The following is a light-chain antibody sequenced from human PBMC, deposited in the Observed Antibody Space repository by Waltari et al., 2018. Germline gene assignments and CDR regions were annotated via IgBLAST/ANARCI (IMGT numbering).Light chain of an antibody. CDR1: SRHVGGYDH. Sequence: QSALTQPAAASGSPGQSITLSCTGTSRHVGGYDHVSWYQQHPAQAPNLIIYDVRERPSGISSRFSGSKSANTASLTISGLQAADEADYYCVSYASTSAYVFGGGTKVTVL. V-gene: IGLV2-14*03. CDR3: VSYASTSAYV. CDR2: DVR. J-gene: IGLJ1*01.